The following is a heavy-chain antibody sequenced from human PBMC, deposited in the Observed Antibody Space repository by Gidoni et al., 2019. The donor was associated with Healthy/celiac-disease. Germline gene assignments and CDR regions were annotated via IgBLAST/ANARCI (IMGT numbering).Heavy chain of an antibody. CDR3: ARHSILTGYYFPDY. V-gene: IGHV4-39*01. CDR2: IYYSGST. D-gene: IGHD3-9*01. CDR1: GGSISSSSYY. J-gene: IGHJ4*02. Sequence: QLQLQESGPGLVKPSETLSLTCTVSGGSISSSSYYWGWIRQPPGKGLEWIGSIYYSGSTYYNPSRKSRVTISVDTSKNQFSLKLSSVTAADTAVYYCARHSILTGYYFPDYWGQGTLVTVSS.